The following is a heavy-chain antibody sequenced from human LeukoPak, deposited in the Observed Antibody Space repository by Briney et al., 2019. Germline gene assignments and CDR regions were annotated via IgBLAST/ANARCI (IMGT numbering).Heavy chain of an antibody. CDR1: GFTFSSYG. Sequence: GGSLRPSCAASGFTFSSYGMHWVRQAPGKGLEWVAVISYDGSNKYYADSVKGRFTISRDNSKNTLYLQMNSLRAEDTAVYYCANTTPGYWGQGTLVTVSS. CDR2: ISYDGSNK. V-gene: IGHV3-30*18. D-gene: IGHD1-26*01. J-gene: IGHJ4*02. CDR3: ANTTPGY.